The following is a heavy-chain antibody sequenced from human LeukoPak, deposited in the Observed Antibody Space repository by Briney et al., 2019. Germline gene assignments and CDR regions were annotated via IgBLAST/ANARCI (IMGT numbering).Heavy chain of an antibody. V-gene: IGHV2-70*01. D-gene: IGHD6-19*01. Sequence: ESGPALVKPTQTLTLTCTFSGFSLSTSGMCVSWIRQPPGKALEWLALIDWDDDKYYSTSLKTRLTISKDTSKNQVVLTMTNMDPVDTATYYWARAAYSSGWYVVDYWGEETLVTVSS. CDR1: GFSLSTSGMC. CDR2: IDWDDDK. J-gene: IGHJ4*02. CDR3: ARAAYSSGWYVVDY.